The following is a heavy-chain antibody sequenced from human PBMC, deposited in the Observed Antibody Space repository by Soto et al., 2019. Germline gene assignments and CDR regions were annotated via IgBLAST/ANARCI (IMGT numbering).Heavy chain of an antibody. CDR3: AKDPGSSSGWYSPAYFQH. Sequence: GSLRLSCAASGFTFSSYGMHWVRQAPGKGLEWVAVISYDGSNKYYADSVKGRFTISRDNSKNTLYLQMNSLRAEDTAVYYCAKDPGSSSGWYSPAYFQHWGKGTLVTVSS. CDR1: GFTFSSYG. J-gene: IGHJ1*01. CDR2: ISYDGSNK. V-gene: IGHV3-30*18. D-gene: IGHD6-19*01.